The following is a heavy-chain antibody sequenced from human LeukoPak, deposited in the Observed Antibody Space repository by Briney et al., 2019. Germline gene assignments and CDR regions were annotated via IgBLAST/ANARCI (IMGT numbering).Heavy chain of an antibody. Sequence: SVKVSCQASGGTFSSYAISWVRQAPGQGLEWMGGIIPIFGTANYAQKFQGRVTITADESTSTAYMELSSLRSEDTAVYYCARHYYDSSGYYYTYFDYWGQGTLVTVSS. CDR1: GGTFSSYA. CDR2: IIPIFGTA. CDR3: ARHYYDSSGYYYTYFDY. D-gene: IGHD3-22*01. V-gene: IGHV1-69*13. J-gene: IGHJ4*02.